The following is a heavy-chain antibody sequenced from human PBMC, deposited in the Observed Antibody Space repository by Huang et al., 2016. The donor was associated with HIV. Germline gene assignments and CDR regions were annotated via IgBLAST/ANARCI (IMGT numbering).Heavy chain of an antibody. J-gene: IGHJ3*02. V-gene: IGHV4-34*01. CDR1: GGSFSGYY. CDR2: ITHSGST. D-gene: IGHD1-1*01. Sequence: QVQLQQWGAGLLKPSETLSLTCAVYGGSFSGYYWSWIRQSPGKGREWIGEITHSGSTNYNPSLKSRLTISVDTSKNQFSLKLSSVTAADTAVYYCARERMMSWLDDHDAFDIWGQGTMVTVSS. CDR3: ARERMMSWLDDHDAFDI.